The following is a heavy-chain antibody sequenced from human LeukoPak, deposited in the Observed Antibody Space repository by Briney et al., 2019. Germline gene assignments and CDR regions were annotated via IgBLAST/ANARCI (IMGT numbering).Heavy chain of an antibody. V-gene: IGHV3-7*03. D-gene: IGHD3-9*01. CDR1: GFTFSSYW. Sequence: GGSLRLSCEASGFTFSSYWMSWVRRAPGKGLEWVANIKTDGSEKYYVDSVKGRFTISRDNAKNSLYLQMNSLRAEDTAVYYCARDYTGYFPWGQGTLVIVSS. CDR3: ARDYTGYFP. J-gene: IGHJ5*02. CDR2: IKTDGSEK.